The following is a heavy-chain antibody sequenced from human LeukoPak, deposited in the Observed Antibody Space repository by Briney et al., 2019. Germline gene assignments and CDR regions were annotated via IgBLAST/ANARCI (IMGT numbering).Heavy chain of an antibody. Sequence: ASVKVSCKTSGYTFTDYFMHWVRQAPGQGLEWMGWINPNSGGTNYAQKFQGRVTMTRDTSISTAYMELSRLRSDDTAVYYCARAYLGGYMSGYFQHWGQGTLATVSS. CDR3: ARAYLGGYMSGYFQH. J-gene: IGHJ1*01. V-gene: IGHV1-2*02. D-gene: IGHD3-16*01. CDR1: GYTFTDYF. CDR2: INPNSGGT.